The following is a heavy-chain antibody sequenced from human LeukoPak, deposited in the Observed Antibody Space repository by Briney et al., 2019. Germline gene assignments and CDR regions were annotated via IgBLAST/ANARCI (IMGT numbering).Heavy chain of an antibody. V-gene: IGHV6-1*01. J-gene: IGHJ5*02. Sequence: PPQTPPLTCAISGGSVSSNSVTWNWVRPSPSRGLEWLGRTYYRSTWYNDYAVSVRGRITVNPDTSKNQFSLHLNSVTPEDTAVYYCARRLTQYDCFDPWGQGILVTVSS. CDR3: ARRLTQYDCFDP. CDR2: TYYRSTWYN. CDR1: GGSVSSNSVT. D-gene: IGHD2-2*01.